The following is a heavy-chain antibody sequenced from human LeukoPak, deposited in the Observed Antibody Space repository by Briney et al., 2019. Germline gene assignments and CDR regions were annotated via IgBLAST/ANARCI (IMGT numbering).Heavy chain of an antibody. Sequence: DSVKGRFTISRDNSKNTLYLQMNSLRAEDTAIYYCARPYGAYARGAFDIWGQGTMVPVSS. J-gene: IGHJ3*02. CDR3: ARPYGAYARGAFDI. D-gene: IGHD4-17*01. V-gene: IGHV3-30*07.